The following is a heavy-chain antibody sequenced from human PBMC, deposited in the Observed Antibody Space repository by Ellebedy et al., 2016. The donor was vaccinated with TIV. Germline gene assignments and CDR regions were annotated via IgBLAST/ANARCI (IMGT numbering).Heavy chain of an antibody. J-gene: IGHJ4*02. CDR2: IYPDDSNT. CDR3: AGLQTIGNYYIDY. D-gene: IGHD2/OR15-2a*01. Sequence: GESLKISCKGSGYSFTSYWIGWVRQMPGKGLEWMGNIYPDDSNTIYSPSFQGQVTISADKSISTAYLQWSSLKASDTAMYYCAGLQTIGNYYIDYWGQGTLVTVSS. V-gene: IGHV5-51*01. CDR1: GYSFTSYW.